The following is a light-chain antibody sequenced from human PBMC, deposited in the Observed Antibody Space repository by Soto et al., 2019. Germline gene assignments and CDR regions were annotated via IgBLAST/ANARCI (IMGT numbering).Light chain of an antibody. CDR1: ESLFGF. Sequence: DIVLTQSPATLSVSPGDRVTLSCRASESLFGFLAWYQQKPGQAPRLLMYGVSTRATGIPARFSGGGSATDFTLTISSLQSEDSAFYFCQSYNELPFASGLGTRLEIK. CDR2: GVS. V-gene: IGKV3-15*01. J-gene: IGKJ2*01. CDR3: QSYNELPFA.